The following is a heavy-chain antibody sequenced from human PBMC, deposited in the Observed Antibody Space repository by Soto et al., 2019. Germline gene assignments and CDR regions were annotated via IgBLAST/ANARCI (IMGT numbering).Heavy chain of an antibody. CDR2: VSANADGT. V-gene: IGHV3-23*01. CDR1: GFIFSNYA. Sequence: LGGSLRLSCAASGFIFSNYAMNWVRQAPGKGLEWVSFVSANADGTFYADSVKGRFSISRDNSKNTLYLQMNNLRAEDTAIYYCSKGRLSFDFWGQGTLVTVSS. J-gene: IGHJ4*02. CDR3: SKGRLSFDF.